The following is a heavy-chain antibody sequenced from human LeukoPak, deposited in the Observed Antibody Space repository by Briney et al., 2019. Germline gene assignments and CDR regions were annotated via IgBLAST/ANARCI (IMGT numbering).Heavy chain of an antibody. Sequence: GASVKVSCKASGYTFTSYGISWVRQAPGRGLEWMGWISAYNGNTNYAQKLQGRVTMTTDTSTSTAYMELRSLRSDDTAVYYCARDNKDIVVVPAPTDYWGQGTLVTVSS. CDR1: GYTFTSYG. D-gene: IGHD2-2*01. CDR3: ARDNKDIVVVPAPTDY. V-gene: IGHV1-18*01. J-gene: IGHJ4*02. CDR2: ISAYNGNT.